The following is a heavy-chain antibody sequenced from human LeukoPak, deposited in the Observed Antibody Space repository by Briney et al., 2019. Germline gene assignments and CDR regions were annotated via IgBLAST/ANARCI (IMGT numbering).Heavy chain of an antibody. V-gene: IGHV1-2*04. CDR1: GFTFTSYD. CDR3: ARGRGLTGAYDAFDI. D-gene: IGHD1-20*01. Sequence: ASVKVSCKASGFTFTSYDINWVRQAPGQGLEWMGWINPNSGGTNYAQKFQGWVTMTRDTSISTAYMELSRLRSDDTAVYYCARGRGLTGAYDAFDIWGQGTMVTVSS. CDR2: INPNSGGT. J-gene: IGHJ3*02.